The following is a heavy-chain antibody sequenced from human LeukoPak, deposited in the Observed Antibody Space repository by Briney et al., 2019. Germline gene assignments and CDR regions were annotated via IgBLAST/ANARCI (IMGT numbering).Heavy chain of an antibody. CDR2: VYPGDSDA. D-gene: IGHD3-10*01. CDR1: GYKFTNYW. V-gene: IGHV5-51*01. CDR3: ARRGFGELFFDY. J-gene: IGHJ4*02. Sequence: GESLKISCKGSGYKFTNYWIGWVRQMPGKGLEWMGSVYPGDSDARYSPSFQGQATISVDKSISSAYLQWSSLKASDTAIYYCARRGFGELFFDYWGQGTLVTVSS.